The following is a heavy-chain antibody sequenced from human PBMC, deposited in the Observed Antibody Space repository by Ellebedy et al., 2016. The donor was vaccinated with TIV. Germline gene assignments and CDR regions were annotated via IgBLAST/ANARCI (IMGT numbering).Heavy chain of an antibody. Sequence: GESLKISCAASGFTVSSNYMSWVRQAPGKGLEWVSVIYSGGSTYYADSVKGRFTISRDNSKNTLYLQMNSLRAEDTAVYYCARALSGSYYVDYWGQGTLVTVSS. V-gene: IGHV3-66*01. CDR3: ARALSGSYYVDY. CDR1: GFTVSSNY. J-gene: IGHJ4*02. CDR2: IYSGGST. D-gene: IGHD1-26*01.